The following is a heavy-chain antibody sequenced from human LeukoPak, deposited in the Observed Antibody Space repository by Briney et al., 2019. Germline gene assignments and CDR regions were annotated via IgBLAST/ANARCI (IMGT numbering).Heavy chain of an antibody. CDR1: GFTFSSYA. V-gene: IGHV3-23*01. CDR2: ISGSGDST. D-gene: IGHD3-16*01. CDR3: AKRWGSVSGQRYFDN. J-gene: IGHJ4*02. Sequence: GGSLRLPCAASGFTFSSYAMSWVRQAPGKGLEWASGISGSGDSTYYGDPVKGRFTISRDNSKNTLYLQMNSLRAEDTAVYYCAKRWGSVSGQRYFDNWGQGTLVTVSS.